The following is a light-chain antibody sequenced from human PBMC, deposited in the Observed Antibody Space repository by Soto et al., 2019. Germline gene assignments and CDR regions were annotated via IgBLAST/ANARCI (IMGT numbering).Light chain of an antibody. CDR3: QQYNYRPPA. CDR2: GAS. Sequence: EIVMTQSTATLSVSPGERAALSCRASQSVSGNLAWYQQTPGQAPRLLIYGASTRATGSPARFSGSGFGTEFALTISSLKSEDFAVYYCQQYNYRPPAFGQGTRLEIK. J-gene: IGKJ5*01. V-gene: IGKV3-15*01. CDR1: QSVSGN.